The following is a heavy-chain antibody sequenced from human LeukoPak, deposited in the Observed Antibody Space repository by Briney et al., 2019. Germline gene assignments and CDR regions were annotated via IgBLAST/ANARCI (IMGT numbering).Heavy chain of an antibody. CDR2: VKQDGSEK. V-gene: IGHV3-7*02. CDR3: ARVIIVGATGI. J-gene: IGHJ3*02. D-gene: IGHD1-26*01. CDR1: GFTFSTYW. Sequence: GGSLRLSCAASGFTFSTYWMSWVRQAPGKGLEWVANVKQDGSEKFYVDSVKGRFTISRDNAGNSLYLQMNSLRAEDTAVYYCARVIIVGATGIWGQGTMVTVSS.